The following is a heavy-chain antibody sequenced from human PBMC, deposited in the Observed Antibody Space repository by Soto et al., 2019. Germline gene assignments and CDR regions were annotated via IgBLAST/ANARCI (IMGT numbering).Heavy chain of an antibody. CDR1: GFSFSSDS. J-gene: IGHJ4*02. CDR2: ISSSGSFM. V-gene: IGHV3-21*01. D-gene: IGHD1-7*01. Sequence: PGGSLRLSCAASGFSFSSDSMGWVRQAPGKGLEWASSISSSGSFMNYADSVKGRFTISRDNAKNSLYLQMSGLKDEDTAVYYCARDPPTGTTLDWADSWGQGTLVTVSS. CDR3: ARDPPTGTTLDWADS.